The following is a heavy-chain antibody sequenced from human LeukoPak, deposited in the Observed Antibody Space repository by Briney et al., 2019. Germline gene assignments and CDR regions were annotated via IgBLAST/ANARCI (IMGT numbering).Heavy chain of an antibody. CDR2: IIPIFGTA. CDR3: ARAESVAGNFDY. CDR1: GCTFSSYA. D-gene: IGHD6-19*01. Sequence: SVKVSCKASGCTFSSYAISWVRQAPGQGLEWMGGIIPIFGTANYAQKFQGRVTIPADESTSTAYMELSSLRSEDTAVYYCARAESVAGNFDYWGQGTLVTV. V-gene: IGHV1-69*01. J-gene: IGHJ4*02.